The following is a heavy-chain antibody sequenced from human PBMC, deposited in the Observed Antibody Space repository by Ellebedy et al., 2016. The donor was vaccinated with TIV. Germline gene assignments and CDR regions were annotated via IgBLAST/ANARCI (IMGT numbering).Heavy chain of an antibody. CDR1: GASISSSLNY. V-gene: IGHV4-39*01. CDR2: IYYSGST. J-gene: IGHJ4*02. Sequence: MPSETLSLTCTVSGASISSSLNYWGWIRQPPGKGLEWIGSIYYSGSTYSNPSLKSRVTISVDTSKNQFSLRLNSVTAADTAVYYCASSRDYYRPGAWVWSYWGQGTLVSVSS. CDR3: ASSRDYYRPGAWVWSY. D-gene: IGHD3-10*01.